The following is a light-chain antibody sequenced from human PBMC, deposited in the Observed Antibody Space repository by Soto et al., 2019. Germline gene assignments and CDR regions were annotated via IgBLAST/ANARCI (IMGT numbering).Light chain of an antibody. CDR1: QSVLSSSNNKNY. V-gene: IGKV4-1*01. J-gene: IGKJ4*01. CDR3: QQYYSTPLT. Sequence: DFVMTQSPDSLAVSLGERATINCKSSQSVLSSSNNKNYLAWYQREPGQPPKLLIYWASTRESGVPDRFSGSGSGTDFTLTISSLQAEDVAVYYCQQYYSTPLTFDGGTKVEIK. CDR2: WAS.